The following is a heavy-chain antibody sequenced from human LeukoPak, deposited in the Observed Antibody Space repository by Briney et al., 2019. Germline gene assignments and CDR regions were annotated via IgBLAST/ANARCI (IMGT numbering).Heavy chain of an antibody. Sequence: GGSLRLSCAASGFTVSSNYMSWVRQAPGKGLEWVSAISGSGGSTNYADSVKGRFTISRDNSKNTLYLLMNSLRAEDTALYYCAKGGIAVTSTSVYYYMDVWGKGTTVTISS. CDR3: AKGGIAVTSTSVYYYMDV. CDR2: ISGSGGST. V-gene: IGHV3-23*01. D-gene: IGHD6-19*01. CDR1: GFTVSSNY. J-gene: IGHJ6*03.